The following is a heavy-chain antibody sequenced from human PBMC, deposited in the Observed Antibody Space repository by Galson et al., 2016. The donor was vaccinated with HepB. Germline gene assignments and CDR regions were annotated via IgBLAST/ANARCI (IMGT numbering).Heavy chain of an antibody. D-gene: IGHD2-15*01. J-gene: IGHJ4*02. CDR3: AKEEDAVVVEGASPHFDY. CDR1: GFTFSNYG. Sequence: SLRLSCAASGFTFSNYGMHWVRQAPGKGLEWVAVISYDGSNKYYADSVKGRFTISRDNSKSTLFLHMSSLRPEDTALYYCAKEEDAVVVEGASPHFDYWGPGTLVTVSS. CDR2: ISYDGSNK. V-gene: IGHV3-30*18.